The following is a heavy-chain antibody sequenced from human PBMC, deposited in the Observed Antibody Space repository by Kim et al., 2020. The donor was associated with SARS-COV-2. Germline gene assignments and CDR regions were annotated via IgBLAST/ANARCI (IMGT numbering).Heavy chain of an antibody. CDR3: ARISRYWQLAPFDY. CDR1: GGSISSSSYY. Sequence: SETLSLTCTVSGGSISSSSYYWGWIRQPPGKGLEWIGSIYYSGSTYYNPSLKSRVTISVDTSKNQFSLKLSSVTAADTAVYYCARISRYWQLAPFDYWGQGTLVTVSA. V-gene: IGHV4-39*07. CDR2: IYYSGST. J-gene: IGHJ4*02. D-gene: IGHD6-6*01.